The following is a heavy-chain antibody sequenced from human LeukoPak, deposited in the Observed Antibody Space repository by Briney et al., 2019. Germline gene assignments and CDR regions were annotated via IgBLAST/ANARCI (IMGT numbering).Heavy chain of an antibody. D-gene: IGHD2-21*01. CDR1: GGSISSSSYY. CDR2: IYYSGST. Sequence: PSETLSLTCTVSGGSISSSSYYWGWIRQPPGKGLEWIGSIYYSGSTYYNPSLKSRVTISVDTSKNQFPLKLSSVTAADTAVYYCARRDADFYGMDVWGQGTTVTVSS. V-gene: IGHV4-39*01. CDR3: ARRDADFYGMDV. J-gene: IGHJ6*02.